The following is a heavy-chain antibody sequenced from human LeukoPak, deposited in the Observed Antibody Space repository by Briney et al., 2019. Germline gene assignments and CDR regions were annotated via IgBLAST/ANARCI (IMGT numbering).Heavy chain of an antibody. CDR3: ARFNGGSQSNNWFDP. CDR1: GGTFSSYA. Sequence: SVKVSCKASGGTFSSYAISWVRQAPGQGLEWMGGIIPIFGTANYAQKFQGRVTTTADESTSTAYMELSSLRSEDTAVYYCARFNGGSQSNNWFDPWGQGTLVTVSS. D-gene: IGHD2-8*01. J-gene: IGHJ5*02. CDR2: IIPIFGTA. V-gene: IGHV1-69*13.